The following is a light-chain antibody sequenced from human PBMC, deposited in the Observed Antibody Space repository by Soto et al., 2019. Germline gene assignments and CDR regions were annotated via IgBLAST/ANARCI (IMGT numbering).Light chain of an antibody. J-gene: IGKJ5*01. CDR1: QSISTN. CDR3: QQYNTWGT. Sequence: EIEMTQSPATLSVSPGERAILSCRPSQSISTNLSWYQQRAGQAARLLLYVESNRATGVPARFSGSWSGTEFTLTISSLQSEDFAVYYCQQYNTWGTFGQGTRLEI. CDR2: VES. V-gene: IGKV3-15*01.